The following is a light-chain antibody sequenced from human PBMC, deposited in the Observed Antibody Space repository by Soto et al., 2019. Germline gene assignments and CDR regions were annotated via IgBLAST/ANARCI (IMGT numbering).Light chain of an antibody. V-gene: IGKV1-5*01. CDR2: DAS. CDR1: QSISSG. CDR3: QQYNSYSRT. J-gene: IGKJ1*01. Sequence: DIQMTQSPSTLSASVGDRVTITCRASQSISSGLAWYQQKPGKAPKLLIYDASSLESGVPSRFSGSGSGTEFTLTIRSLQPDDFATYYCQQYNSYSRTFGQGTKVEIK.